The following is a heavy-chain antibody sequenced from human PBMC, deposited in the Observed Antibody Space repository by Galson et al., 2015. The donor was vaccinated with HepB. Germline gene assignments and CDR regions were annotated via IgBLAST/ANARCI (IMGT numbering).Heavy chain of an antibody. CDR1: GFTFSNAW. D-gene: IGHD3-3*01. V-gene: IGHV3-15*01. CDR3: AKPLEGTYYDFWSGYADYYFYGLDV. J-gene: IGHJ6*02. Sequence: SLRLSCAASGFTFSNAWMTWVRQAPGKGLEWVGRITDGGTTDYAAPVKGRFTISRDDSKNTLYLEMNSLKTEDTAVYYCAKPLEGTYYDFWSGYADYYFYGLDVWGHGATVTVSS. CDR2: ITDGGTT.